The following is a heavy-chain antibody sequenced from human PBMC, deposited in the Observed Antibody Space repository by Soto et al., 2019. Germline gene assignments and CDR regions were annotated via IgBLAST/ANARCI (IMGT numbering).Heavy chain of an antibody. J-gene: IGHJ4*02. V-gene: IGHV4-30-4*01. CDR2: IYYSGST. Sequence: SETLSLTCTVSGGSISSGDYYWSWIRQPPGKGLEWIGYIYYSGSTYYNPSLKSRVTISVDTSKNQFSLKLSSVTAADTAVYYCARHPLGRINYYDSSGYYYYYFDYWGQGTLVTVSS. CDR3: ARHPLGRINYYDSSGYYYYYFDY. CDR1: GGSISSGDYY. D-gene: IGHD3-22*01.